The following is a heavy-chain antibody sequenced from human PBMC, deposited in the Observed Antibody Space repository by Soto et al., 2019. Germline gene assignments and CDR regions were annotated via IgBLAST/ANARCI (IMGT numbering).Heavy chain of an antibody. CDR2: ISWNSGSI. Sequence: EVQLVESGGGLVQPGRSLRLSCAASGFTFDDYAMHWVRQAPGKSLEWVSGISWNSGSIGYADSVKGRFTISRDNAKNSLYLQMNSLRAEDTALYYCAKDISASSWYYFDYWGQGTLVTVSS. D-gene: IGHD6-13*01. V-gene: IGHV3-9*01. J-gene: IGHJ4*02. CDR3: AKDISASSWYYFDY. CDR1: GFTFDDYA.